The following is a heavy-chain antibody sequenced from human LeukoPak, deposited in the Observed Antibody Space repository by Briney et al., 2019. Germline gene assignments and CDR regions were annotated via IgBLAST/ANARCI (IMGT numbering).Heavy chain of an antibody. CDR2: IDGGGTT. CDR1: GLTFSTST. D-gene: IGHD2-2*03. V-gene: IGHV3-23*01. J-gene: IGHJ4*02. Sequence: PGGALRLSCAASGLTFSTSTFSWVRQAPGKGLEWVSAIDGGGTTYYADSAKGRFAISRDNSKNTLPLHMASLTAEDTAIYFCAKDGYCDSTSCQFDFWGQGTLVTVSS. CDR3: AKDGYCDSTSCQFDF.